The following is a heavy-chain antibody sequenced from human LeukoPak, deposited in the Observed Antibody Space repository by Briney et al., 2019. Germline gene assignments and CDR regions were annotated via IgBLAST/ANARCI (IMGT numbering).Heavy chain of an antibody. V-gene: IGHV3-7*01. CDR1: GFSFSRYW. Sequence: GGSLRLSCAASGFSFSRYWMSWVRQAPGKGLEWVANIKQDGSEKNYVKSVKGRFTISRDNAKNSLYLQTNSLRAEDTAVYYCARALAVAGIFLQGYWGQGTLVTVSS. D-gene: IGHD6-19*01. CDR3: ARALAVAGIFLQGY. CDR2: IKQDGSEK. J-gene: IGHJ4*02.